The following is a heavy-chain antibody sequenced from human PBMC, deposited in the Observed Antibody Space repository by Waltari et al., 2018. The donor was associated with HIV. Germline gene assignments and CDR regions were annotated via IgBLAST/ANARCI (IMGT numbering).Heavy chain of an antibody. J-gene: IGHJ4*02. V-gene: IGHV3-30*04. CDR2: ISYDGSNK. CDR1: GFTFSNYA. Sequence: QVQLVASGGGVVQPGRSLRLSCEASGFTFSNYAIHLVRQAPGKGLEWVAIISYDGSNKYYGDSVKGRFTISRDDSKNTLYLQMNTLRPEDTAVYYCARGRASSWSAYQYWGQGTLVTVSS. D-gene: IGHD3-3*01. CDR3: ARGRASSWSAYQY.